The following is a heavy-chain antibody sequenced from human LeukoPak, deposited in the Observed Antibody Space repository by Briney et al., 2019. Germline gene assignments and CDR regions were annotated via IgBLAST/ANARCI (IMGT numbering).Heavy chain of an antibody. J-gene: IGHJ4*02. CDR1: GFTFSSYA. CDR2: ISGSGPYT. Sequence: PGGSLRLSCAASGFTFSSYAMSWVRQAPGKGLEWVSGISGSGPYTFYTDSVKGRFTISRDSSKNTLYLQMISLRAEDTALYYCAKHGYCSGISCFFDFWGQGTLVTVSS. D-gene: IGHD2-2*03. V-gene: IGHV3-23*01. CDR3: AKHGYCSGISCFFDF.